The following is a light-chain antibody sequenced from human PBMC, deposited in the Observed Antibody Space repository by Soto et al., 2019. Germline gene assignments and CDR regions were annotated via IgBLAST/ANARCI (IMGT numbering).Light chain of an antibody. CDR3: QQYNNWPPWT. J-gene: IGKJ1*01. V-gene: IGKV3-15*01. CDR2: GAS. Sequence: EIVMTQSPATLSVSPGERATLSCRASQSVSSNLAWYQQKPGQAPRLLIYGASTRATGIPARFSGSGSGTEFTLIISSLQSEDGAVYYCQQYNNWPPWTFGQGTKVEIK. CDR1: QSVSSN.